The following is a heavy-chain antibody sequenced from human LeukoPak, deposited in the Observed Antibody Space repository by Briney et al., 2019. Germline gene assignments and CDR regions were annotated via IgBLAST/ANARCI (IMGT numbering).Heavy chain of an antibody. CDR2: IYGGGTT. CDR1: GFTVSSNY. D-gene: IGHD6-6*01. J-gene: IGHJ4*02. V-gene: IGHV3-53*01. CDR3: ARGSSSSWGYFDY. Sequence: GRSLRLSCAASGFTVSSNYMSWVRQAPGKGLEWVSVIYGGGTTYYADSVKGRFTISRDISKNTLYLQMNSLRAEDTAVYYCARGSSSSWGYFDYWGQGTLVTVSS.